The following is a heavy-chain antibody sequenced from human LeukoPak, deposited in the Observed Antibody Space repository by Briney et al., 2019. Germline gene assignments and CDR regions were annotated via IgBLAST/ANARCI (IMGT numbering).Heavy chain of an antibody. CDR1: GGSVSSGDYY. D-gene: IGHD3-10*01. V-gene: IGHV4-30-2*01. CDR2: IYHSGST. CDR3: ATTFYYKVY. Sequence: SETLSLTCTVSGGSVSSGDYYWSWIRQPPGKGLEWIGYIYHSGSTYYTPSLKGRVTISLDTSKNQFSLKLSSVTAADTAVYYCATTFYYKVYWGQGTLVTVSS. J-gene: IGHJ4*02.